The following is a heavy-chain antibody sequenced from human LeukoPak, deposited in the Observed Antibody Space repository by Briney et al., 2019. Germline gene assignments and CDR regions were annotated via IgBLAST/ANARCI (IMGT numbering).Heavy chain of an antibody. CDR3: ARVPPSYSDSSKIYYYYYVDV. CDR2: ISSTGNT. V-gene: IGHV4-4*07. D-gene: IGHD1-26*01. Sequence: PSETQSLTCTVSGGSITNCCWGWIRQPARRGLDWIGRISSTGNTAYSPSLQSRVTMSVDTSKNQFSLKLNSVTAADTAVYYCARVPPSYSDSSKIYYYYYVDVWGKGTPVTVSS. J-gene: IGHJ6*03. CDR1: GGSITNCC.